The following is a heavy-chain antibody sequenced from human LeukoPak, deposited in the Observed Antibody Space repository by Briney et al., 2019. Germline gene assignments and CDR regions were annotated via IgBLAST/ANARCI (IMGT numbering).Heavy chain of an antibody. CDR2: IYYSGST. Sequence: SETLSLTCTVSGGPISSYYCSWIRQPPGKGLEWIGYIYYSGSTNYNPSLKSRVTISVDTSKNQFSLKLSSVTAADTAVYYCARQGYYDSSGYYYWGQGTLVTVSS. J-gene: IGHJ4*02. CDR1: GGPISSYY. CDR3: ARQGYYDSSGYYY. D-gene: IGHD3-22*01. V-gene: IGHV4-59*08.